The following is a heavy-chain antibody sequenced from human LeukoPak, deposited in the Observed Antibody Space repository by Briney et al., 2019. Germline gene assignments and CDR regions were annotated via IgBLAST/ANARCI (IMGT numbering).Heavy chain of an antibody. Sequence: SETLSLTCAVYGGSFSGYYWSWIRQPPGKGLEWIGEINHSGSTNYNPSLKSRVTISVDTSKNQFSLRVTSVTAADTAVYFCARDLAVAGKAFDFWGQGIPVTISS. J-gene: IGHJ4*02. D-gene: IGHD6-19*01. CDR3: ARDLAVAGKAFDF. CDR1: GGSFSGYY. CDR2: INHSGST. V-gene: IGHV4-34*01.